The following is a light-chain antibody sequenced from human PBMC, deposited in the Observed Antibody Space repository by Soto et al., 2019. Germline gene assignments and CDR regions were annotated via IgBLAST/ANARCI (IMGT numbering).Light chain of an antibody. CDR1: QSVNSN. V-gene: IGKV3-15*01. Sequence: EIVMTQSPATLSVSPGERATLSCRASQSVNSNLAWYQQKPGQAPSLLIYGASTRATGVPARFSGSGSGTEFTLTISSLQSEDVAVDYCQQYNNWPPYTFGQGTKLEIK. CDR3: QQYNNWPPYT. J-gene: IGKJ2*01. CDR2: GAS.